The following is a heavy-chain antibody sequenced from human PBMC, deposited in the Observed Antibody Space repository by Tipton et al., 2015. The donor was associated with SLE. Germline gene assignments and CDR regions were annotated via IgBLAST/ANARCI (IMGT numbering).Heavy chain of an antibody. Sequence: SLRLSCAASGFIFSSYAMSWVRQAPGKGLEWVSGINNNGAYTNYADSVKGRFTMSRDNFKKTVYLQMSSLRAEDTAVYYCAKEVMHRYVDLWGRGSLITVSS. CDR2: INNNGAYT. J-gene: IGHJ2*01. CDR3: AKEVMHRYVDL. V-gene: IGHV3-23*01. CDR1: GFIFSSYA.